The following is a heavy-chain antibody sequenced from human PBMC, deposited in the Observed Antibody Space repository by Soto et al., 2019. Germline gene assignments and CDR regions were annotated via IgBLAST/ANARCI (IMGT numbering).Heavy chain of an antibody. V-gene: IGHV3-11*01. CDR1: GFTFSSHW. CDR3: ASQGLDYYDSSGHGDAFDI. CDR2: ISSSGSTI. D-gene: IGHD3-22*01. Sequence: GGSLRLSCAASGFTFSSHWMSWIRQAPGKGLEWVSYISSSGSTIYYADSVKGRFTISRDNAKNSLYLQMNSLRAEDTAVYYCASQGLDYYDSSGHGDAFDIWGQGTMVTVSS. J-gene: IGHJ3*02.